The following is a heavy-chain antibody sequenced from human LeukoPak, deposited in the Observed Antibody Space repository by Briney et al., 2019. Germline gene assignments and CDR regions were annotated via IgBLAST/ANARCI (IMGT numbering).Heavy chain of an antibody. CDR1: GFTFSSYS. CDR2: ISSSSSYI. CDR3: AKGPYYYDSSGPHYYFDY. D-gene: IGHD3-22*01. Sequence: GGSLRLSCAASGFTFSSYSMNWVRQAPGKGLEWVSSISSSSSYIYYADSVKGRFTISRDNSKNTLYLQMNSLRAEDTAVYYCAKGPYYYDSSGPHYYFDYWGQGTLVTVSS. J-gene: IGHJ4*02. V-gene: IGHV3-21*04.